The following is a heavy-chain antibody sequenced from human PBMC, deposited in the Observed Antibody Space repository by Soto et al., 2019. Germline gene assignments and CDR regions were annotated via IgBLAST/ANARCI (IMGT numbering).Heavy chain of an antibody. J-gene: IGHJ4*02. Sequence: SVKVSCKASGGTFSSYAISWVRQAPGQGLEWMGGIIPIFGTANYAQKFQGRVTITADKSTSTAYMELSSLRSEDTAVYYCASLARITYYDILTGPGYFDYWGQGTLVTVSS. CDR3: ASLARITYYDILTGPGYFDY. CDR2: IIPIFGTA. CDR1: GGTFSSYA. V-gene: IGHV1-69*06. D-gene: IGHD3-9*01.